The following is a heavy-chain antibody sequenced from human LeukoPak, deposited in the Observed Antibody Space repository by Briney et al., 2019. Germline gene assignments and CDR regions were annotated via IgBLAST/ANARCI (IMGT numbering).Heavy chain of an antibody. Sequence: GGSLRLSCAASGFTFSNYWMHWVRQAPGKGLVWVSRISSDGSSTSYADSVKGRFTVSRDNAKNTLYLQMNSLRAEDTAVYYCARGVSEYYYDSSGYYTGSYDRWGQGTLVTVSS. CDR2: ISSDGSST. J-gene: IGHJ5*02. D-gene: IGHD3-22*01. CDR1: GFTFSNYW. V-gene: IGHV3-74*01. CDR3: ARGVSEYYYDSSGYYTGSYDR.